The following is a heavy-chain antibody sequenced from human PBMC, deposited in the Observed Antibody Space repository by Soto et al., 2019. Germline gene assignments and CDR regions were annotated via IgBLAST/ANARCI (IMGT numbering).Heavy chain of an antibody. J-gene: IGHJ4*02. V-gene: IGHV4-4*07. D-gene: IGHD1-1*01. CDR1: GGSISPYY. CDR3: ARGGMVIIPTATAFDY. CDR2: IYASGST. Sequence: SETLSLTCSVSGGSISPYYWSWMRQPAGKGLEWTGRIYASGSTNYNPSLKSRVTMSVATSKNQFSLKLTSVTAADTATYYCARGGMVIIPTATAFDYWGQGTLVTVSS.